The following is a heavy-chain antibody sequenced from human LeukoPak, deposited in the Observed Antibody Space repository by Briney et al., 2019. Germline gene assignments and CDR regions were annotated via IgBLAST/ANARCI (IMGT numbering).Heavy chain of an antibody. V-gene: IGHV5-51*01. CDR3: ARIQLVQAYRAMNYYYGMDV. Sequence: GESLKISCKGSGYSFTSYWIGWVRQMPGKGLEWMGIIYPGDSDTRYSPSFQGQVTISADKSISTAYLQWSSLKASDTAMYYCARIQLVQAYRAMNYYYGMDVWGQGTTVTVSS. CDR1: GYSFTSYW. D-gene: IGHD6-13*01. J-gene: IGHJ6*02. CDR2: IYPGDSDT.